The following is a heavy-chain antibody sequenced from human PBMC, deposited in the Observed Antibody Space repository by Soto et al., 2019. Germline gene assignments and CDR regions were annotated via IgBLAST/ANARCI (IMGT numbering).Heavy chain of an antibody. Sequence: WETLSLTCAVYGGSFSGYYWSWIRQPPGKGLEWIGEINHSGSTNYNPSLKSRVTISVDTSKNQFSLKLSSVTAADTAVYYCARHRCSGGSCHTNYYGMDVWGQGTTVTVSS. CDR2: INHSGST. CDR3: ARHRCSGGSCHTNYYGMDV. J-gene: IGHJ6*02. CDR1: GGSFSGYY. V-gene: IGHV4-34*01. D-gene: IGHD2-15*01.